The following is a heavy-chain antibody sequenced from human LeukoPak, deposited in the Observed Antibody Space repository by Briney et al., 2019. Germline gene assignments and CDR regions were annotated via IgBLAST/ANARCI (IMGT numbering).Heavy chain of an antibody. J-gene: IGHJ4*02. V-gene: IGHV3-23*01. CDR2: ISGSGGST. CDR1: GFTFSSYA. CDR3: ARDQLGAVLYFDY. Sequence: GGSLRLSCAASGFTFSSYAMSWVRQAPGKGLEWVSAISGSGGSTYYADSVKGRFTISRDNSKNTLYLQINSLRVEDTAVYYCARDQLGAVLYFDYWGQGTLVTVSS. D-gene: IGHD1-1*01.